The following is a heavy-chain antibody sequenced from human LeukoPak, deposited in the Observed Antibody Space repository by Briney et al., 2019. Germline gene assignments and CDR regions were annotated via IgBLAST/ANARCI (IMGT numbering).Heavy chain of an antibody. CDR2: IYHSGST. V-gene: IGHV4-30-2*01. D-gene: IGHD3-22*01. J-gene: IGHJ4*02. CDR1: GGSISSGGYS. Sequence: SQTLSLTCAVSGGSISSGGYSWSWIRQPPGKGLERIGYIYHSGSTYYNPSLKSRVTISVDRSKNQFSLKLSSVTAADTAVYYCARHIRGWSYYDSSGGIGYWGQGTLVTVSS. CDR3: ARHIRGWSYYDSSGGIGY.